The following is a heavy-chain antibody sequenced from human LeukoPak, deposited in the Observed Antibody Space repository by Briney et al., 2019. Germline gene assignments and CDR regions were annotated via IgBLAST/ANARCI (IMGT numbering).Heavy chain of an antibody. Sequence: PSETLSLTCTVSGGSISSSSYYWGWIRQPPGKGLEWIGSIYYSGSTYYNPSLKSRVTMSVDTSKNQFSLKLSSVTAADTAVYYCARTNRATNAAVDYWGQGTLVTVSS. CDR3: ARTNRATNAAVDY. V-gene: IGHV4-39*07. D-gene: IGHD1-26*01. CDR1: GGSISSSSYY. CDR2: IYYSGST. J-gene: IGHJ4*02.